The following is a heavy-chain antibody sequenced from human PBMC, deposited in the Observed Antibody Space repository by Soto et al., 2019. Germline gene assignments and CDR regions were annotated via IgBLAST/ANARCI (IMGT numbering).Heavy chain of an antibody. Sequence: SETLSLTCTVSGGSISSYYWSWIRQPPGKGLEWIGYIYYSGSTNYNPSLKSRVTISVDTSKNQFSLKLSSVTAADTAVYYCARSWLLPPGIAATGDWFDPWGQGTLVTVSS. J-gene: IGHJ5*02. CDR2: IYYSGST. CDR3: ARSWLLPPGIAATGDWFDP. V-gene: IGHV4-59*01. D-gene: IGHD6-25*01. CDR1: GGSISSYY.